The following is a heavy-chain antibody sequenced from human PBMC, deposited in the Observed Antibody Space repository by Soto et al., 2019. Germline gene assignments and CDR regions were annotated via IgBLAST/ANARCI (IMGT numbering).Heavy chain of an antibody. CDR2: IIPILGIA. D-gene: IGHD5-12*01. J-gene: IGHJ4*02. CDR3: ARSEYSGYERWLEA. V-gene: IGHV1-69*02. CDR1: GYTFTSYT. Sequence: GASVKVSCKASGYTFTSYTINWVRQAPGQGLEWMGIIIPILGIANYAQKFQGRVTITADKSTSTAYMELSSLRSEDTAVYYCARSEYSGYERWLEAWGEGTLVTVCS.